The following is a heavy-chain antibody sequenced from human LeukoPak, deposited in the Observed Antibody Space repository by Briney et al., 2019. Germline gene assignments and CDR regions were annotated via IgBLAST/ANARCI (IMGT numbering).Heavy chain of an antibody. CDR3: ARDSVRWRLGAADY. CDR2: IWYDGSNK. V-gene: IGHV3-33*01. D-gene: IGHD1-26*01. J-gene: IGHJ4*02. Sequence: GGSLRLSCAASGFTFSSYGMHWVRQAPGKGLEWVAVIWYDGSNKYYADSVKGRFTISRDNSKNTLYLQMNSLRAEDTAVYYCARDSVRWRLGAADYWGQGTLVTASS. CDR1: GFTFSSYG.